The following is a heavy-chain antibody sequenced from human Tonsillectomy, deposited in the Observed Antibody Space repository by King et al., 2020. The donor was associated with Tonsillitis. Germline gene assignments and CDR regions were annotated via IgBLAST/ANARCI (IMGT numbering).Heavy chain of an antibody. CDR3: TRARTGITTPFYFDY. Sequence: VQLVESGGGLVQPGRSLTLSCTASGFTFGDYAMSWVRQAPGKGLEWVGFIRSKVYGGTTEFAASVNGRFTISRDDSKSIAYLQMNSLKTEDTAVYYCTRARTGITTPFYFDYWGQGTLVTVSS. J-gene: IGHJ4*02. D-gene: IGHD1-7*01. V-gene: IGHV3-49*04. CDR1: GFTFGDYA. CDR2: IRSKVYGGTT.